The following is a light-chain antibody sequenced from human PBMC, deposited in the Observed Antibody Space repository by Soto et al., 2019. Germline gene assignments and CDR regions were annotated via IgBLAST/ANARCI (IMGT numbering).Light chain of an antibody. CDR3: CSYAGSSSHV. CDR2: DVS. J-gene: IGLJ1*01. Sequence: QSVLTQPRSVSGSPGQSVTISCTGTSSDVGDYNYVSWYQQHPGKAPKVMIYDVSKRPSGVPDRFSGSKSGNTASLTISGLQAEDEADYYCCSYAGSSSHVFGAGTKLTVL. V-gene: IGLV2-11*01. CDR1: SSDVGDYNY.